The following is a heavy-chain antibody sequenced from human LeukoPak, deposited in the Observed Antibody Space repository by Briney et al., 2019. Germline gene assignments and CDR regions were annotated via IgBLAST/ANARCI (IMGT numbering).Heavy chain of an antibody. D-gene: IGHD4-11*01. CDR2: ISAYNGNT. CDR1: GYTFTSYG. J-gene: IGHJ6*03. CDR3: ATSAGDYRAGHYYYMGV. V-gene: IGHV1-18*01. Sequence: ASVKVSCKASGYTFTSYGISWVRQAPGQGLEWMGWISAYNGNTNYAQKLQGRVTMTTDTSTSTAYMELNRLTSDDTAVYYCATSAGDYRAGHYYYMGVWGKGTSVTVSS.